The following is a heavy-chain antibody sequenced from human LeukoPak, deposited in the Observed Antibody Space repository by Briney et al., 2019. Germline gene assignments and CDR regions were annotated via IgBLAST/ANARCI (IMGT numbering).Heavy chain of an antibody. CDR1: GYTFTGYY. Sequence: GASVKVCCKASGYTFTGYYMHWVRQAPGQGLEWMGWIHPNSGGTNYAQKFQGRVTMTRDTSISTAYMQLSRLRSADTAVYYCALSQLAALDSWGQGTLVTVSS. CDR2: IHPNSGGT. D-gene: IGHD6-13*01. J-gene: IGHJ4*02. CDR3: ALSQLAALDS. V-gene: IGHV1-2*02.